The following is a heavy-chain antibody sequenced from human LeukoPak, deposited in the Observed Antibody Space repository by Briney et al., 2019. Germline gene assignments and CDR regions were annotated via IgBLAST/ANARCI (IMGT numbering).Heavy chain of an antibody. D-gene: IGHD5-18*01. CDR1: GGSVSSGNYY. J-gene: IGHJ6*02. V-gene: IGHV4-61*01. CDR3: ARKTAGYYGMDV. CDR2: IYYSGSA. Sequence: PSESLSLTCTVSGGSVSSGNYYWSWIRQPPGKGLEWIGYIYYSGSANYNPSLKSRVTMSVDTSKNQLSLKLSSVTAADTAVYYCARKTAGYYGMDVWGQGTTVTVSS.